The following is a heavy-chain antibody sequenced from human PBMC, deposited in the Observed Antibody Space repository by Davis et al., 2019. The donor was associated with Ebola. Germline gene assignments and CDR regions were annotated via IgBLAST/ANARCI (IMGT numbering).Heavy chain of an antibody. CDR1: GYTSTNYY. V-gene: IGHV1-46*03. CDR2: INPNDGRT. D-gene: IGHD5-12*01. CDR3: TTPGGQDSGYDVFDI. J-gene: IGHJ3*02. Sequence: AASVKVSCKASGYTSTNYYMHWVRQAPGQGLEWMGMINPNDGRTIYAQKFQGRVTVTRDTSTTTVYMELSSLRSEDTALYYCTTPGGQDSGYDVFDIWGQGTMVTVSS.